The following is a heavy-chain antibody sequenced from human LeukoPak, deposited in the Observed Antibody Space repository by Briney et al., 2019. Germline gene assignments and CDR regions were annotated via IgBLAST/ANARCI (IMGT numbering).Heavy chain of an antibody. V-gene: IGHV4-39*01. CDR2: IYYSGST. CDR1: GGSISSSSYY. CDR3: ASTPLYVLIPQYAFDI. Sequence: SETLSLTCTVSGGSISSSSYYWGWIRQPPGKGLEWIGSIYYSGSTYYNPSLKSRVTISVDTSKNQFSLKLSSVTAADTAVYYCASTPLYVLIPQYAFDIWGQGTMVTVSS. D-gene: IGHD3-16*01. J-gene: IGHJ3*02.